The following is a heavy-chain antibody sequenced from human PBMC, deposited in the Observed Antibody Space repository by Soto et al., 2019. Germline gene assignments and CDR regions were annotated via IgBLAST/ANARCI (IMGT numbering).Heavy chain of an antibody. J-gene: IGHJ6*02. CDR2: IKSKTDGGTT. V-gene: IGHV3-15*07. D-gene: IGHD6-19*01. CDR1: GFTFSNAW. CDR3: TTTEIAVAGYYYYYGMDV. Sequence: GGSLRLSCAASGFTFSNAWMNWVRQAPGKGLEWVGRIKSKTDGGTTDYAAPVKGRFTISRDDSKNTLYLQMNSLKTEDTAVYYCTTTEIAVAGYYYYYGMDVWGQGTTVTVSS.